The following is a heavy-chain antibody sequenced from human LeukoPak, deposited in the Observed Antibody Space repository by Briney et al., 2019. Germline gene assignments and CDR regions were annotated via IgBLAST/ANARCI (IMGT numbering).Heavy chain of an antibody. Sequence: SETLSLTCAVYGGSFSGYYWSWIRQPPGKGLEWIGEINHSGSTNYNPSLKSRVTISLDTSKNQFPLKLSSVTAADTAVYYCARGRPRVDYFDYWGQGTLVTVSS. D-gene: IGHD3-3*01. V-gene: IGHV4-34*01. CDR1: GGSFSGYY. J-gene: IGHJ4*02. CDR3: ARGRPRVDYFDY. CDR2: INHSGST.